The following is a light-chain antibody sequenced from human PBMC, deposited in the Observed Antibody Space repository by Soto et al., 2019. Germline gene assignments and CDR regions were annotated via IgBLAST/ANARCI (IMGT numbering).Light chain of an antibody. V-gene: IGKV1-9*01. Sequence: DIQLTQSPSFLSASIGDRVTITCRASQGISSYLGWYQQKPGKAPKLLIYAASTLQSGVQSRFSGSGSGTEFTLTISSLQPEDFATFYCQQLNSYPVTFGGGTKVEIK. CDR1: QGISSY. CDR3: QQLNSYPVT. CDR2: AAS. J-gene: IGKJ4*01.